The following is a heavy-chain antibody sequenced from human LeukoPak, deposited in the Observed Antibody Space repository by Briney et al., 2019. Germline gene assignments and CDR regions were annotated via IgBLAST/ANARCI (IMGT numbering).Heavy chain of an antibody. CDR2: LQYDGSNK. D-gene: IGHD6-19*01. J-gene: IGHJ4*02. V-gene: IGHV3-30*02. CDR3: AKDVDSSGWYYFDY. CDR1: TFTFSSYC. Sequence: SLTLACAAATFTFSSYCIHCVRQAPGKLRGWVALLQYDGSNKYYEDSVKGRFTISRDNSKNTLYLQMNSMRAEDTAVYYCAKDVDSSGWYYFDYWGQGNLVTVSS.